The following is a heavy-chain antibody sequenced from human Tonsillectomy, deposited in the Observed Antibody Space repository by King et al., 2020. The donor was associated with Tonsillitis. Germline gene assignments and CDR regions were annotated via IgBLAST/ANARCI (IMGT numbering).Heavy chain of an antibody. Sequence: VQLQESGPGVVKPSETLSLTCTVSGGSISSYYWNWIRQPPGKGLEWIGYIYYSGSTNYNPSLKSRVSISVDTSKNQFSLKLRSVTAADSAIYYCARHEYFTGFTFDPWGQGTLVTVSS. CDR2: IYYSGST. J-gene: IGHJ5*02. CDR3: ARHEYFTGFTFDP. V-gene: IGHV4-59*08. CDR1: GGSISSYY. D-gene: IGHD1-1*01.